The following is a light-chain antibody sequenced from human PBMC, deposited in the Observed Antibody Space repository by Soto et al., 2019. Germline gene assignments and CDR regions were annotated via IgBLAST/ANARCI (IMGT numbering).Light chain of an antibody. CDR2: NVY. Sequence: QSALTQPASVPGSPGQSSTISCTGTSSDVGAYNFVSWHQQHPGKAPKLMIYNVYDRPSGISYRFSGSKSGNTASLTISGLQGEDEADYYCSAYTVSRTYVFGTGTKVTVL. V-gene: IGLV2-14*03. CDR3: SAYTVSRTYV. CDR1: SSDVGAYNF. J-gene: IGLJ1*01.